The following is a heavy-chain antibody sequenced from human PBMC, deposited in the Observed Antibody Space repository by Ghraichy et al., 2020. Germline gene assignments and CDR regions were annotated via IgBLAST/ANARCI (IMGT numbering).Heavy chain of an antibody. J-gene: IGHJ3*02. Sequence: ESLNISCAVYGGSFSGYYWSWIRQPPGKGLEWIGEINHSGSTNYNPSLKSRVTISVDTSKNQFSLKLSSVTAADTAVYYCARQRHYYDSSGYYSNAFDIWGQGTMVTVSS. D-gene: IGHD3-22*01. V-gene: IGHV4-34*01. CDR1: GGSFSGYY. CDR2: INHSGST. CDR3: ARQRHYYDSSGYYSNAFDI.